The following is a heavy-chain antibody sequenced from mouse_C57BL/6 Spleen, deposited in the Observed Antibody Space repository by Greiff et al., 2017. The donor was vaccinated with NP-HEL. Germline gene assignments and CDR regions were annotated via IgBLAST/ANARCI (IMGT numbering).Heavy chain of an antibody. CDR1: GYTFTSYW. CDR3: ARILMVTTRGFGY. V-gene: IGHV1-50*01. D-gene: IGHD2-2*01. CDR2: IDPSDSYT. J-gene: IGHJ2*01. Sequence: QVQLQQPGAELVKPGASVKLSCKASGYTFTSYWMQWVKQRPGQGLEWIGEIDPSDSYTNYNQKFKGKATLTVAPSASTAYMQLNSLTSEDSAVYYCARILMVTTRGFGYWGQGTTLTVSS.